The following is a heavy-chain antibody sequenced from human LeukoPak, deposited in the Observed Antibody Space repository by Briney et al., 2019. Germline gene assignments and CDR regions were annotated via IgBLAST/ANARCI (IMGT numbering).Heavy chain of an antibody. J-gene: IGHJ6*02. CDR2: IYYSGST. CDR1: GGSISSYY. D-gene: IGHD3-10*01. Sequence: PSETLSLTCTVSGGSISSYYWSWIRQPPGKGPEWIGYIYYSGSTNYNPSLKSRVTISVDTSKNQFSLKLSSVTAADTAVYYCARRYGSGSYYNPSRYYYGMDVWGQGTTVTVSS. V-gene: IGHV4-59*08. CDR3: ARRYGSGSYYNPSRYYYGMDV.